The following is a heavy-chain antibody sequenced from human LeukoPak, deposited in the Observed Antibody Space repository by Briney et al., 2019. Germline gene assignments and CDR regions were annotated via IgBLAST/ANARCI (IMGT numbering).Heavy chain of an antibody. V-gene: IGHV3-74*01. CDR3: ARDRYYGIDV. Sequence: GGSLRLSCAASGFTFSSYWMHWVRQAPGKGLVWVSRINTDGGTTIYADSVRGRLTISRDNAKNTLYLQMNSLRPEDTAVYYCARDRYYGIDVWGQGTTVTVSS. CDR2: INTDGGTT. CDR1: GFTFSSYW. J-gene: IGHJ6*02.